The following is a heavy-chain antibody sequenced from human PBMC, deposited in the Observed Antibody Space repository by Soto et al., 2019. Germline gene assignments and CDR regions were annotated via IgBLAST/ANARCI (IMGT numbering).Heavy chain of an antibody. CDR1: GFTFGTYA. V-gene: IGHV3-23*01. Sequence: GGSLRLSCAASGFTFGTYAMNWVRQAPGKGLEWVSGISGSGVTTYYTDSVKGRFTISRDNSKNTLYLQMNSLRADDTAVYYCAKDRSVDTRDWLDTWGQGTLVTVSS. D-gene: IGHD5-18*01. J-gene: IGHJ5*02. CDR2: ISGSGVTT. CDR3: AKDRSVDTRDWLDT.